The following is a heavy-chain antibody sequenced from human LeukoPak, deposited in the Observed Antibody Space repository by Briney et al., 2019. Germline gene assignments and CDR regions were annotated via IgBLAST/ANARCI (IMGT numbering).Heavy chain of an antibody. J-gene: IGHJ6*02. V-gene: IGHV3-23*01. D-gene: IGHD3-3*01. CDR3: AKDRSGNSGMDV. CDR1: GFTFSTYA. Sequence: GGSLRLSCAASGFTFSTYAVNWVRQAPGKGLEWVSAISGSGGSTYYADSVKGRFTISRDNSKNTLYLQMNSLRAEDTAVYYCAKDRSGNSGMDVWGQGTTVTVSS. CDR2: ISGSGGST.